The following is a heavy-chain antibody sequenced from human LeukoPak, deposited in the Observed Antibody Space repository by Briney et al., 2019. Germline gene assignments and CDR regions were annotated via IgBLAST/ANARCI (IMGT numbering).Heavy chain of an antibody. CDR1: GFTFSSYS. D-gene: IGHD3-10*01. CDR2: ISSSSSYI. Sequence: GGSLRLSCAASGFTFSSYSMNWVRQAPGKGLERVSSISSSSSYIYYADSVKGRFTISRDNAKNSLYLQMNSLRAEDTAVYYCARGGRGVLGMGYYYYGMDVWGQGTTVTVSS. V-gene: IGHV3-21*01. J-gene: IGHJ6*02. CDR3: ARGGRGVLGMGYYYYGMDV.